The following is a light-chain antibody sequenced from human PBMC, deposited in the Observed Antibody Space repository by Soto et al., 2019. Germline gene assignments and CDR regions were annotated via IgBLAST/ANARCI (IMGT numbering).Light chain of an antibody. CDR3: QQYVHWPPGT. Sequence: EIVLTQSPGTLSVSPGERATLSCRASQSVSSGSLAWYQQKRGQAPRLLIYGASSRATGIPDRFSGSGSEAEFTLTISSLQSEDFAVYYCQQYVHWPPGTFGQGTKVDIK. J-gene: IGKJ1*01. V-gene: IGKV3-20*01. CDR2: GAS. CDR1: QSVSSGS.